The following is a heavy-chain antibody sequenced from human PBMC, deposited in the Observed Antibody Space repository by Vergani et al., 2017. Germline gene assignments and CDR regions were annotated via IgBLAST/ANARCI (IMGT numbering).Heavy chain of an antibody. J-gene: IGHJ4*02. CDR3: AKDLRTYYYGSGSLDY. CDR1: GFTFIMHA. D-gene: IGHD3-10*01. Sequence: EVQLLESGGDLVQPGGSLRLSCAASGFTFIMHAMSWVRQAPGKGLEWVSTLSASDRRTHYADSVKGRFTISRDNSKNTLYLQMNSLRAEDTAVYYCAKDLRTYYYGSGSLDYWGQGTLVTVSS. V-gene: IGHV3-23*01. CDR2: LSASDRRT.